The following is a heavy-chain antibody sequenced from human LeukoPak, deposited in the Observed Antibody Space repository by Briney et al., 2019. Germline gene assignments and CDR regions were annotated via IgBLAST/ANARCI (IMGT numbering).Heavy chain of an antibody. CDR2: INPNSGGT. Sequence: ASVKVSCKASGYTFTGYYMHWVRQAPGQGLEWMGWINPNSGGTNYAQKFQGRVTMTRDTSISTAYMELSRLRSDDTAVHYCARELNPVSGSYLVGWFDPWGQGTLVTVSS. V-gene: IGHV1-2*02. D-gene: IGHD1-26*01. J-gene: IGHJ5*02. CDR1: GYTFTGYY. CDR3: ARELNPVSGSYLVGWFDP.